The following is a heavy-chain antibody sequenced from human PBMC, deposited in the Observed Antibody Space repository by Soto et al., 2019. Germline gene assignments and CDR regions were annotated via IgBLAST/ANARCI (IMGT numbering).Heavy chain of an antibody. D-gene: IGHD5-12*01. CDR2: ISGSGGST. Sequence: GGSLRLSCAASGFTFSSYAMSWVRQAPGKGLEWVSAISGSGGSTYYADSVKGRFTISRDNSKNTLYLQMNSLRAEDTAVYYCAKDRVNRGYDRDAFDIWGKGTMVTVSS. CDR1: GFTFSSYA. V-gene: IGHV3-23*01. J-gene: IGHJ3*02. CDR3: AKDRVNRGYDRDAFDI.